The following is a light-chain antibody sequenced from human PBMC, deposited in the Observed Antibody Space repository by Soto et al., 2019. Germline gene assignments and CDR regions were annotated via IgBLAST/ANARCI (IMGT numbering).Light chain of an antibody. Sequence: DIQMTQSPSSRSASIRDRVSFTCQASQDTSKFLNWYQTKPGQAPSILIYDASKSHFGVPSRFSGSGSGTDFTFNISSLQPEDSATYYCQQYENRPYTFGPGTKVDIK. CDR2: DAS. J-gene: IGKJ3*01. CDR1: QDTSKF. CDR3: QQYENRPYT. V-gene: IGKV1-33*01.